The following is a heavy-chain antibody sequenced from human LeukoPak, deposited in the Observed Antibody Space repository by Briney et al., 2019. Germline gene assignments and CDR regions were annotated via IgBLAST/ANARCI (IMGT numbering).Heavy chain of an antibody. Sequence: GASVKVSCKVSGYTLTELSMHWVRQAPGKGLEWMGGFDPEDGETIYAQKFQGRVTMTEDTSTDTAYMELSSLRSEDTAVYYCATYGPRGPYYYMDVWGKGTTVTVSS. V-gene: IGHV1-24*01. CDR2: FDPEDGET. CDR1: GYTLTELS. J-gene: IGHJ6*03. CDR3: ATYGPRGPYYYMDV. D-gene: IGHD3-10*01.